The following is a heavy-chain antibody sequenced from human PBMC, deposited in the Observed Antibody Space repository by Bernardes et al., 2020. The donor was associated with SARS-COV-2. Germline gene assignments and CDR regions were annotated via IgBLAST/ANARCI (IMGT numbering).Heavy chain of an antibody. V-gene: IGHV1-2*02. D-gene: IGHD2-15*01. CDR1: GYAFSDFY. CDR3: ARDKDPTVFDF. Sequence: ASVKVSCRASGYAFSDFYLHWLRQAPGQGLEWMGCLKPKNDIKRYAQKFQGRVTMTRDTSTSTVYMELIGLTFDDTAVYYCARDKDPTVFDFWGQGTLVTVSS. CDR2: LKPKNDIK. J-gene: IGHJ4*02.